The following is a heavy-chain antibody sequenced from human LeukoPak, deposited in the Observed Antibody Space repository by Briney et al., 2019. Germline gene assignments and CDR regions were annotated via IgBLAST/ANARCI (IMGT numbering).Heavy chain of an antibody. CDR1: GYTFTSYG. J-gene: IGHJ5*02. V-gene: IGHV5-51*01. Sequence: KVSCKASGYTFTSYGISWVRQMPGKGLEWMGIIYPGDSDTRYSPSFQGQVTISADKSISTAYLQWSSLKASDTAMYYCAREADSSGSNWFDPWGQGTLVTVSS. CDR3: AREADSSGSNWFDP. CDR2: IYPGDSDT. D-gene: IGHD3-22*01.